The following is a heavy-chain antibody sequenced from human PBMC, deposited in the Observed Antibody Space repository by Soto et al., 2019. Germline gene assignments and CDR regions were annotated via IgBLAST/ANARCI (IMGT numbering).Heavy chain of an antibody. V-gene: IGHV3-33*08. CDR2: IWSDGTHA. J-gene: IGHJ6*02. CDR3: ARVSRAGATWDYSYYDMDV. D-gene: IGHD1-26*01. Sequence: GGSLRLSCAVSGFKFDTHVMHWVRQAPGKGLEWVAVIWSDGTHANYGGSVKGRFTISRDNSNNMLYLQMNSLRVEDTAVYYCARVSRAGATWDYSYYDMDVWGQGTAVTVSS. CDR1: GFKFDTHV.